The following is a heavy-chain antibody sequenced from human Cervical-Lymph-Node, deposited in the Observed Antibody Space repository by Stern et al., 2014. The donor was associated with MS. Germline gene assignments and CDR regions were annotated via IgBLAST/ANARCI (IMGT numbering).Heavy chain of an antibody. J-gene: IGHJ4*02. V-gene: IGHV4-4*02. D-gene: IGHD1-26*01. CDR1: GGSISSSNW. CDR3: AGGTYYAGARRLDPRSLSY. Sequence: QVQLQESGPGLVKPSGTLSLTCAVSGGSISSSNWWSWVRQPPGKGLEWIGEIDHSGSAGYNPSLKSRVTISVDKSKTQLSLKLTSVTAADTAVYYCAGGTYYAGARRLDPRSLSYWGQGTLVTVSS. CDR2: IDHSGSA.